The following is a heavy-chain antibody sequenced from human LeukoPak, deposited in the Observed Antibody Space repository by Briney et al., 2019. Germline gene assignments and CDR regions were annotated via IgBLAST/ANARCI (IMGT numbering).Heavy chain of an antibody. V-gene: IGHV3-53*01. CDR2: IYSGGST. D-gene: IGHD2-21*02. CDR3: ASYCGGDCYFAFDI. J-gene: IGHJ3*02. Sequence: GGSLRLSCAASGFTVSSNYMSWVRQAPGKGLEWVSVIYSGGSTYYADSVKGRFTISRDNSKNTLYLQMNSLRAEDTAAYYCASYCGGDCYFAFDIWGQGTMVTVSS. CDR1: GFTVSSNY.